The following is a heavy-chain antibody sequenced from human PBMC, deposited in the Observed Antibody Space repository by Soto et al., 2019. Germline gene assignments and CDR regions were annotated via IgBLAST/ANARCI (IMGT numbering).Heavy chain of an antibody. Sequence: PSETLSLTCAVYGGSFSGYYWSWTRQPPGKGLEWIGEINHSGSTNYNPSLKSRVTISVDTSKNQFSLKLSSVTAADTAVYYCARATGTTYYYYYGMDVWGQGTTVTVSS. D-gene: IGHD1-1*01. CDR1: GGSFSGYY. CDR3: ARATGTTYYYYYGMDV. V-gene: IGHV4-34*01. CDR2: INHSGST. J-gene: IGHJ6*02.